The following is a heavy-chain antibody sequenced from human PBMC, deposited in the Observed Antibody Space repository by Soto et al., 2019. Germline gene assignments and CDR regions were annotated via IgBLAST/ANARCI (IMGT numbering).Heavy chain of an antibody. D-gene: IGHD1-26*01. Sequence: GGSQVLSCSSSGLPLSNYAIHLVRQAPGKGLEWVAVISRGGRHKYYLDSVKGRFTISRDNSKDTVNLLMNSLRDDDSAMYYCARSRNSVVADSFDFWGQGTLVNASS. J-gene: IGHJ4*02. V-gene: IGHV3-30*04. CDR3: ARSRNSVVADSFDF. CDR2: ISRGGRHK. CDR1: GLPLSNYA.